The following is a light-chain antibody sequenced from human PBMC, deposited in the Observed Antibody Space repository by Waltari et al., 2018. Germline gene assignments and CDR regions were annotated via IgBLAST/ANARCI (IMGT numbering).Light chain of an antibody. Sequence: ETVLTQSPATLSLSPGETATLSCRASQNVDRYFAWYQQKPGQPPRLLIYQASYRATGVPARFSGSGSGTEFTLTISNLEPEDFAVYYCQQRSNWPLTFGPGTKVEVK. CDR1: QNVDRY. V-gene: IGKV3-11*01. CDR2: QAS. J-gene: IGKJ3*01. CDR3: QQRSNWPLT.